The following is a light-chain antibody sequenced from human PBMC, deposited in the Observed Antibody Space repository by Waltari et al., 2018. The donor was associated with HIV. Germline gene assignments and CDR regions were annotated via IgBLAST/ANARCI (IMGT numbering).Light chain of an antibody. J-gene: IGKJ1*01. CDR1: QGISNF. CDR3: QKYNSAPHA. Sequence: DVQMTQSPSSLSASVGDRVTITCRASQGISNFLAWYQQKPGKVPKLLIYSASTLQSEVPSRFNGSGSGTDFTLTISSLQPEDVATYYCQKYNSAPHAFGQGTKVEIK. V-gene: IGKV1-27*01. CDR2: SAS.